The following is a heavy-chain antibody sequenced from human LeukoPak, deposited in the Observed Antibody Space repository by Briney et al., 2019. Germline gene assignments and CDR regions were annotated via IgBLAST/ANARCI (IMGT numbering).Heavy chain of an antibody. V-gene: IGHV1-8*01. J-gene: IGHJ4*02. CDR2: MNPNSGNT. D-gene: IGHD2-8*02. CDR3: ARGRTGGGGFDY. Sequence: ASVNVSCKASGYTFTSYDIHWVRQATGQGLEWMGWMNPNSGNTGYAQKFQGRVTMTRNTSISTAYMELSSLRSEDTAVYYCARGRTGGGGFDYWGQGTLVTVSS. CDR1: GYTFTSYD.